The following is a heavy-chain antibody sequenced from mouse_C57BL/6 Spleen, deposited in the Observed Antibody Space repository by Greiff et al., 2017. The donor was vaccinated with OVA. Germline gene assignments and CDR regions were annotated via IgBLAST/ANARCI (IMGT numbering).Heavy chain of an antibody. V-gene: IGHV1-7*01. D-gene: IGHD4-1*01. CDR3: AKGELTGSYFDY. Sequence: QVQLQQSGAELAKPGASVKLSCKASGYTFTSYWMHWVKQRPGQGLAWIGYINPTSGYTKYNQKFKDKATLTADKSSSTAYMQLSSLTYEDSAVYYCAKGELTGSYFDYWGQGTTLTVSS. CDR1: GYTFTSYW. CDR2: INPTSGYT. J-gene: IGHJ2*01.